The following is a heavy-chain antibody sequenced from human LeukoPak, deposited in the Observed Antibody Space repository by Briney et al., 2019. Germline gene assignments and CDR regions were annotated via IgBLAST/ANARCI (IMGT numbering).Heavy chain of an antibody. D-gene: IGHD6-13*01. CDR1: GFTFSIYW. CDR3: ARGGRGSSSSYYFDY. V-gene: IGHV3-64*01. CDR2: ISSNGGST. Sequence: GGSLRLSCAASGFTFSIYWMHWVRQAPGKGLEYVSAISSNGGSTYYANSVKGRFTISRDNSKNTLYLQMGSLRAEDMAVYYCARGGRGSSSSYYFDYWGQGTLVTVSS. J-gene: IGHJ4*02.